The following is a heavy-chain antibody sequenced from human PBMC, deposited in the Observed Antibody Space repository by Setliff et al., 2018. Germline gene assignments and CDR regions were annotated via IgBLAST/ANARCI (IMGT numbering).Heavy chain of an antibody. J-gene: IGHJ4*02. V-gene: IGHV3-23*03. CDR3: ARTCSGSGCYAGLES. CDR2: IYSGGGAT. Sequence: PGGSLRLSCAASGFTFSDYAMSWVRQAPGRGLEWISVIYSGGGATHYADSVRGRFSIFRDSAKSSLYLQMNSLRPEDTAVYYCARTCSGSGCYAGLESWGQGTPVTVSS. D-gene: IGHD2-15*01. CDR1: GFTFSDYA.